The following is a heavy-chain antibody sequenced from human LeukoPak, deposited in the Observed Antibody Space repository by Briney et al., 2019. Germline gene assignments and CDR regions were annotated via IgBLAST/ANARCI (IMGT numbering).Heavy chain of an antibody. CDR3: AKLLGATSYTFGP. CDR2: INPNNGGT. Sequence: ASVKVSCKASGGTFSSYAISWVRQAPGQGLEWMGWINPNNGGTHYAQKFQGRVTMTRDTSISTAYMELISLTCDDTAVYYCAKLLGATSYTFGPWGQGTLITVSS. V-gene: IGHV1-2*02. J-gene: IGHJ5*02. CDR1: GGTFSSYA. D-gene: IGHD1-26*01.